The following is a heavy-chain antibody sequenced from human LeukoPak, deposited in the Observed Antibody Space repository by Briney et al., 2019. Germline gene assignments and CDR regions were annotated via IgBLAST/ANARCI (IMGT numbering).Heavy chain of an antibody. J-gene: IGHJ4*02. CDR1: GYTFTSYG. Sequence: GASVTVSCKASGYTFTSYGISWVRQAPGQGLEWMGWISAYNGNTNYAQKLQGRVTMTTDTSTSTAYMELRSLRSDDTAVYYCARVDCSGGSCYSGFDYWGQGTLVTVSS. V-gene: IGHV1-18*01. CDR3: ARVDCSGGSCYSGFDY. D-gene: IGHD2-15*01. CDR2: ISAYNGNT.